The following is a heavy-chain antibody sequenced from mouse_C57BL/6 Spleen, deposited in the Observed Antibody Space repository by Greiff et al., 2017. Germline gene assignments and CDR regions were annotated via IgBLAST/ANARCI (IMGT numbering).Heavy chain of an antibody. Sequence: QVQLQQSGAELVKPGASVKLSCKASGYTFTSYWMHWVKQRPGRGLEWNGRIDPNSGGTKYNEKFKSKATLTVDKPSSTAYMQLSSLTSEDSAVYYCARPYYGTSGYYFDYWGQGTTLTVSS. CDR1: GYTFTSYW. CDR3: ARPYYGTSGYYFDY. J-gene: IGHJ2*01. D-gene: IGHD1-1*01. CDR2: IDPNSGGT. V-gene: IGHV1-72*01.